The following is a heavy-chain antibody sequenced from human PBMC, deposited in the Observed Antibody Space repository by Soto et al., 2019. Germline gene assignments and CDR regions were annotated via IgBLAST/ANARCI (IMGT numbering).Heavy chain of an antibody. Sequence: GGSRRLACAASGVTFSSYWMSWVRQAPGKGLEWVANIKQDGSEKYYVDSVKGRFTISRDNAKNSLYLQMRSLRAEDTGVYYCARAPTSYQLRKCFDYWGQGTLVTVSS. CDR2: IKQDGSEK. D-gene: IGHD2-2*01. J-gene: IGHJ4*02. V-gene: IGHV3-7*01. CDR3: ARAPTSYQLRKCFDY. CDR1: GVTFSSYW.